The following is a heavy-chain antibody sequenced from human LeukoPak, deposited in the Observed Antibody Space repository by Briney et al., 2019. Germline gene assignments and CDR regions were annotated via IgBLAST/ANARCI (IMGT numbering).Heavy chain of an antibody. CDR1: GGSISSYY. Sequence: PSETLSLTCTVSGGSISSYYWSWIWQPPGKGLEWIGYIYYSGSTNYNPSLKSRVTISVDTSKNQFSLKLSSVTAADTAVYYCARDYYGGNSGYYFDYWGQGTLVTVSS. CDR2: IYYSGST. V-gene: IGHV4-59*01. D-gene: IGHD4-23*01. J-gene: IGHJ4*02. CDR3: ARDYYGGNSGYYFDY.